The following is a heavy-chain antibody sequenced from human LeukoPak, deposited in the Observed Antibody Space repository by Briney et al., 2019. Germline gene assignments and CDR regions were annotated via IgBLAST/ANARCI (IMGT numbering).Heavy chain of an antibody. J-gene: IGHJ3*02. CDR1: GFSFSSYE. D-gene: IGHD3-10*01. CDR2: NSRCGKTR. CDR3: GATMVRGPDTFDI. Sequence: GGCLRLSCAASGFSFSSYEMNGGRQAPGKGLEWRSYNSRCGKTRYYSASVKGRFTISRDNAKNSLYLQVNSLSAEDTAVYYCGATMVRGPDTFDIWGQGTVVTVSS. V-gene: IGHV3-48*03.